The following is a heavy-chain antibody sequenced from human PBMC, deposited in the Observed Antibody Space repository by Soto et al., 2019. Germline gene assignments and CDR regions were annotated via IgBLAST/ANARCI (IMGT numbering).Heavy chain of an antibody. CDR2: IKEDGSVK. Sequence: PGGSLRLSCAASGFTFSSHWMSWVRQAPGKGLEWVANIKEDGSVKQYVDSVKGRFTISRDNAKNSLFLQMNSLRAEDTAVYYCAREWFLWGQGTTVTVSS. D-gene: IGHD3-10*01. J-gene: IGHJ6*02. CDR3: AREWFL. CDR1: GFTFSSHW. V-gene: IGHV3-7*01.